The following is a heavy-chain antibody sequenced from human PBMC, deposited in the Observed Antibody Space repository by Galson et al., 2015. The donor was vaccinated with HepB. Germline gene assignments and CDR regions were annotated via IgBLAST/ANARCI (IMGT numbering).Heavy chain of an antibody. D-gene: IGHD1-7*01. Sequence: LRLSCAASGFTFSSYGMHWVRQAPGKGLEWVAVISYDGSNKYYADSVKGRFTISRDNSKNTLYLQMNSLRAEDTAVYYCAKGTKTRTLDYWGQGTLVTVSS. J-gene: IGHJ4*02. CDR3: AKGTKTRTLDY. V-gene: IGHV3-30*18. CDR2: ISYDGSNK. CDR1: GFTFSSYG.